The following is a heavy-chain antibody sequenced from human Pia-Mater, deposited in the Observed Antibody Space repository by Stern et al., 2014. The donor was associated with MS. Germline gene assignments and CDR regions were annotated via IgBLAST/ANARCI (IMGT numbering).Heavy chain of an antibody. J-gene: IGHJ4*02. Sequence: QVTLRESGPTLVKPTQTLTLTCTLSGLSHNSSGVGVSWIRQPPGKALEWLALVFWDYEKHYSPSLKGRLTITKDNSKDQVILTMTNMDPVDTATYYCVHDEGHWGRGILVTVSS. CDR3: VHDEGH. V-gene: IGHV2-5*02. CDR2: VFWDYEK. CDR1: GLSHNSSGVG.